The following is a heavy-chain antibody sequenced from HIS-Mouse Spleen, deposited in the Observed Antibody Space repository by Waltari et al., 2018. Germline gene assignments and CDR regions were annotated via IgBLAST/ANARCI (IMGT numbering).Heavy chain of an antibody. D-gene: IGHD5-12*01. CDR1: GFSFSDAY. J-gene: IGHJ4*02. Sequence: QVQLVESGGGLVEPGGSVRRPWAASGFSFSDAYLSWIRQAPGKGLEWVSYISSSGSTIYSADSVKGRFTISRDNAKNSLYLQMNSLRAEDTAVYYCARADSGYDLGYYFDYWGQGTLVTVSS. CDR3: ARADSGYDLGYYFDY. CDR2: ISSSGSTI. V-gene: IGHV3-11*01.